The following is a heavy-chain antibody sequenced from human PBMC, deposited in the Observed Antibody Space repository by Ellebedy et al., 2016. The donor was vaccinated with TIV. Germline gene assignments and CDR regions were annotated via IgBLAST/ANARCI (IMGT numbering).Heavy chain of an antibody. D-gene: IGHD2-15*01. CDR1: GFSFSTHS. Sequence: PGGSLRPSCVASGFSFSTHSMTWVRQAPGKGLERLAKINPAGRGADYVDAVNGRFTLSRDNTKNSLYLQMNSLRDEDTAVYYCAKEEWWRFDYWGQGTVVTVSS. J-gene: IGHJ4*02. CDR2: INPAGRGA. CDR3: AKEEWWRFDY. V-gene: IGHV3-7*04.